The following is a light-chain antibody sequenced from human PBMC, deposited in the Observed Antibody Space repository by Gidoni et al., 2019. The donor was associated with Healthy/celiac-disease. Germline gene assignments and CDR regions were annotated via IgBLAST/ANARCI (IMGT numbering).Light chain of an antibody. V-gene: IGKV1-5*03. CDR2: KAS. J-gene: IGKJ2*01. Sequence: DIQTTQSPSTLSASVGDRVTITCRASQSISSWLAWYQQKPGKAPKLLIYKASSSESGVPSRFSGSGSGTEFTLTISSLQPDDFATYYCQQYNSYSYTFGQGTKLEIK. CDR1: QSISSW. CDR3: QQYNSYSYT.